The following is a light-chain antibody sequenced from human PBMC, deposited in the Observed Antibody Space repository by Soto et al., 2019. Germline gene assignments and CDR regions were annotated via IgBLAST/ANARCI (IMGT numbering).Light chain of an antibody. J-gene: IGKJ2*01. CDR3: QQSYSTPDT. CDR1: RSISNY. CDR2: AAS. V-gene: IGKV1-39*01. Sequence: DIQMTQSPSSLSASVGDRVTITCRASRSISNYLNWYQQKPGKAPELLIYAASSLQSGVPSRFSGSGSGTEFTLTTSSLEPEDFATYYCQQSYSTPDTFGEGTKLEIK.